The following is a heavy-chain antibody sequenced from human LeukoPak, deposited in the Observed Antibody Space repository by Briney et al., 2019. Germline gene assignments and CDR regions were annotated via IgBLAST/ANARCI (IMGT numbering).Heavy chain of an antibody. J-gene: IGHJ4*02. D-gene: IGHD6-13*01. V-gene: IGHV4-59*01. CDR1: GGSISNYY. Sequence: SETLSLTCTVSGGSISNYYWSWIRQPPGKGLEWIGYIYYSGTTNYNPSLKSRVTISVDMSKNQFSLKLNSVTAADTAVYYCARGVYIAAAQYGYWGQGTLVTVSS. CDR3: ARGVYIAAAQYGY. CDR2: IYYSGTT.